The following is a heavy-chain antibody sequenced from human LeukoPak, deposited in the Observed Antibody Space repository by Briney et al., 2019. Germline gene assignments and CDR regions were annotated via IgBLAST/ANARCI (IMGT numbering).Heavy chain of an antibody. V-gene: IGHV4-34*01. D-gene: IGHD3-10*01. CDR2: NNHSGST. Sequence: PSETLSLTCAVYGGSFSGYYWSWIRQPPGKGLEWIGENNHSGSTNYNPSLKSRVTISVDTSKNQFSLKLSSVTAADTAVYYCARRGLTMVRGVGAFDIWGQGTMVTVSS. CDR3: ARRGLTMVRGVGAFDI. J-gene: IGHJ3*02. CDR1: GGSFSGYY.